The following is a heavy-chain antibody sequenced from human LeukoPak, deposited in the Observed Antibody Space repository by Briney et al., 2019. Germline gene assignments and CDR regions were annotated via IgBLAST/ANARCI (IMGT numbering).Heavy chain of an antibody. CDR1: GFTFSDYY. V-gene: IGHV3-11*04. J-gene: IGHJ3*02. D-gene: IGHD2-2*02. CDR2: ISSSGSTI. Sequence: GGSLRLSCAASGFTFSDYYMSWIRQAPGKGLEWVSYISSSGSTIYYADSVKGRFTISRDNAKNSLYLQMNSLRAEDTAVYYCARDLDVRYCSSTSCYKAGAFDIWGQGTMVTVSS. CDR3: ARDLDVRYCSSTSCYKAGAFDI.